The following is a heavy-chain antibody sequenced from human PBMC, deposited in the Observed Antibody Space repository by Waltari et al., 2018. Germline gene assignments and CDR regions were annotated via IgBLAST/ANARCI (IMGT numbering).Heavy chain of an antibody. CDR2: IWFDGSKT. D-gene: IGHD3-10*01. V-gene: IGHV3-33*06. Sequence: QIQLVESGGGVVQPGMSLRPPCAASGFSPSTFGMHWVRQAPGKGLEWVALIWFDGSKTYYADSVRGRFTISRDDSKNTLYLDINTLRVDDTAIYYCAKDAFGNTYLDHWGQGTLVTVSS. CDR1: GFSPSTFG. J-gene: IGHJ5*02. CDR3: AKDAFGNTYLDH.